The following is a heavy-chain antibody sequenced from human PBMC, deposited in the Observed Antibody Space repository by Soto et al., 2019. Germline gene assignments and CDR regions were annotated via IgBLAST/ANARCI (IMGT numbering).Heavy chain of an antibody. CDR3: ARSYYDSSGYYYFRYFDY. CDR2: IIPIFGTA. Sequence: GASVKVSCKASGGTFSSYAISWVRQAPGQGLEWMGGIIPIFGTANYAQKFQGRVTITADESTSTAYMELGSLRSEDTAVYYCARSYYDSSGYYYFRYFDYWGQGTLVTVSS. D-gene: IGHD3-22*01. J-gene: IGHJ4*02. V-gene: IGHV1-69*13. CDR1: GGTFSSYA.